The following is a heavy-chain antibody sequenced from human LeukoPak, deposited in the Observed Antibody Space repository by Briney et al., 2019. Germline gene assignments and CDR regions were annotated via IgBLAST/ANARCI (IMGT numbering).Heavy chain of an antibody. V-gene: IGHV4-39*01. CDR1: GVSIISSNYY. Sequence: SETLSLTCTVSGVSIISSNYYWGWFRQPPGKSLEWLASVFYTGSTRHNPSLKSRVTISIDTSKNEFSLNLSSVTAEDTAVYYCARRLGSSADGILKYYFDYWGQGTLVTVSS. CDR3: ARRLGSSADGILKYYFDY. CDR2: VFYTGST. D-gene: IGHD6-13*01. J-gene: IGHJ4*02.